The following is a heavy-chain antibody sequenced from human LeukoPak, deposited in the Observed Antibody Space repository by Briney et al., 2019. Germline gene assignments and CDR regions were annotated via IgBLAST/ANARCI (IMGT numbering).Heavy chain of an antibody. CDR3: ARGYDSSGYYQFDY. V-gene: IGHV4-34*01. Sequence: SETLSLTCAVYGGSFSGYYWSRIRQPPGKGLEWIGEINHSGSTNYNPSLKSRVTISVDTSKNQFSLKLSSVTAADTAVYYCARGYDSSGYYQFDYWGQGTLVTVSS. CDR1: GGSFSGYY. D-gene: IGHD3-22*01. CDR2: INHSGST. J-gene: IGHJ4*02.